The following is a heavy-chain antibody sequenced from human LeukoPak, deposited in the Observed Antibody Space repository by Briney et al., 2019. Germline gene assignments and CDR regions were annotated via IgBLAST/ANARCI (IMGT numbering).Heavy chain of an antibody. CDR1: GYSISSGYY. V-gene: IGHV4-38-2*02. Sequence: SETLSLTCTVSGYSISSGYYWGWIRQPPGKGLEWIGSIYHSGSTYYNPSLKSRVTISVDTSKNQFSLKLSSVTAADTAVYYCARGVYYGSYYMDVWGKGTTVTVSS. CDR3: ARGVYYGSYYMDV. D-gene: IGHD3-10*01. CDR2: IYHSGST. J-gene: IGHJ6*03.